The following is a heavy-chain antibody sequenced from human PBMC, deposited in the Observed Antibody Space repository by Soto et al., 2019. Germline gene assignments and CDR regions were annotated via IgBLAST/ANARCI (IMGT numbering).Heavy chain of an antibody. CDR3: ARTSYFDY. J-gene: IGHJ4*02. Sequence: EVQLVESGGGLVQPGGSLRLSCAASGFTFSSYAMHWVRLAPGKGLEYVSAISSNGGSTYYANSVKGRFTISRDNSKNTLYLQMGSLRAEDMAVYYCARTSYFDYWGQGTLVTVSS. V-gene: IGHV3-64*01. CDR2: ISSNGGST. CDR1: GFTFSSYA.